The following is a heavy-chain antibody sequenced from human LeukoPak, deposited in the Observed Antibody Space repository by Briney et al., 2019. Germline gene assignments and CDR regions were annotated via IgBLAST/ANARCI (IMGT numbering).Heavy chain of an antibody. CDR1: GGSISSGGYY. J-gene: IGHJ3*02. CDR2: IYYSGST. Sequence: SETLSLTCTVSGGSISSGGYYWSWIRQHPGKGLEWIGYIYYSGSTYYNPSLKSRVTISVDTSKNQFSLKLSSVTAADTAVYYCARATTPRNLYYYDSSGYFPCAFDIWGQGTMVTVSS. CDR3: ARATTPRNLYYYDSSGYFPCAFDI. D-gene: IGHD3-22*01. V-gene: IGHV4-31*03.